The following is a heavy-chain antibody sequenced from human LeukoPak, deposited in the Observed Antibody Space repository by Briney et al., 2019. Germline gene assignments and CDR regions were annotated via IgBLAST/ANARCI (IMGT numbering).Heavy chain of an antibody. J-gene: IGHJ4*02. CDR3: AKDIPKRAAGLGSDY. CDR2: ISWNSGSI. Sequence: PGGSLRLSCAASGFTFDDYAMHWVRQAPGKGLEWVSGISWNSGSIGYADSVKGRFTISRDNAKNSLYLQMNSLRAEDTALYYCAKDIPKRAAGLGSDYWGQGTLVTVSS. D-gene: IGHD2-15*01. CDR1: GFTFDDYA. V-gene: IGHV3-9*01.